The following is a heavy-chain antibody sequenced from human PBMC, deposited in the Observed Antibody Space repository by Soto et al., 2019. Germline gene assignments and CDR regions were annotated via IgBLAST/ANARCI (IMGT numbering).Heavy chain of an antibody. V-gene: IGHV3-30*18. CDR3: AKLLGSVASQWDV. D-gene: IGHD2-8*02. CDR1: GFSFSNYG. CDR2: TSYDGSNK. J-gene: IGHJ6*02. Sequence: QVQLVESGGGVVQPGRSLRLSCVASGFSFSNYGMHWVRQAPGKGLEWVAVTSYDGSNKYYADSVKGRFTISRDNAKNTLYLQLNSLRTEDTAVYYCAKLLGSVASQWDVWGQGTTVTVAS.